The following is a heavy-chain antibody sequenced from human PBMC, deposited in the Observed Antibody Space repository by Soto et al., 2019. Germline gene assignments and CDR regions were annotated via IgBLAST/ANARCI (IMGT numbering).Heavy chain of an antibody. CDR1: DGSIRSYD. J-gene: IGHJ5*02. D-gene: IGHD5-12*01. CDR3: ARGDIVATTRFDP. CDR2: IYYRGST. Sequence: PSEMQSHTRPVADGSIRSYDWSWIRQPPGKGLEWIGYIYYRGSTNYNPSLKSRVTISVDTSKNQFSLKLSSVTAADTAVYYCARGDIVATTRFDPWGQGTLVTVSS. V-gene: IGHV4-59*08.